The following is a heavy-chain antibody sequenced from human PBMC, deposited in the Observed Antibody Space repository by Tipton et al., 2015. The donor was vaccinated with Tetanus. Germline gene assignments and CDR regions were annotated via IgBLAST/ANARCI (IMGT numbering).Heavy chain of an antibody. V-gene: IGHV3-33*01. CDR2: IWYDGSNK. CDR3: ARGADVVLRFLEWDTYFDY. Sequence: SLRLSCAASGFTFSSYGMHWVRQAPGKGLEWVAVIWYDGSNKYYADSVKGRFTISRDNSKNTLYLQMNSLRAEDTAVYYCARGADVVLRFLEWDTYFDYWGQVTLVTVSS. J-gene: IGHJ4*02. CDR1: GFTFSSYG. D-gene: IGHD3-3*01.